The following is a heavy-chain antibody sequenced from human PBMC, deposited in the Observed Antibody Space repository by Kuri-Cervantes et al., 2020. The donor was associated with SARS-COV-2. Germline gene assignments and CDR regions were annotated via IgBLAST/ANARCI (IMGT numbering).Heavy chain of an antibody. Sequence: GESLKISCAASGFTFDDYTMHWVRQAPGKGLEWVSLISWDGGSTYYADSVKGRFTISRDNSKNTLYLQMNSLRAEDTAVYYCAKDQDSGSYFDYWGQGTLVTVSS. CDR1: GFTFDDYT. J-gene: IGHJ4*02. V-gene: IGHV3-43*01. CDR3: AKDQDSGSYFDY. CDR2: ISWDGGST. D-gene: IGHD1-26*01.